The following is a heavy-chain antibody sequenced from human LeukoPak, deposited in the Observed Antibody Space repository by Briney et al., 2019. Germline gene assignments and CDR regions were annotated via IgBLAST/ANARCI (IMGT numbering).Heavy chain of an antibody. Sequence: PGGSLRLSCRASGFTFGDYAMSWVRQAPGKGLEWVGFIRSKAYGGTTDYATSVKGRFTISRDDSKSISYLQMNSLKTEDTAVYYCTAGFFSNYRSINYWGQGTLVTVSS. D-gene: IGHD4-11*01. V-gene: IGHV3-49*04. CDR3: TAGFFSNYRSINY. CDR1: GFTFGDYA. J-gene: IGHJ4*02. CDR2: IRSKAYGGTT.